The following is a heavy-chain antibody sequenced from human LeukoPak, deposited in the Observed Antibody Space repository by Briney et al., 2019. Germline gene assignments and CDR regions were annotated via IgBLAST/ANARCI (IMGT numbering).Heavy chain of an antibody. Sequence: PGGSLRLSCAASGFTFSSYWMHWVRQAPGKGLVWVSRINRDGSSTTYADSVKGRFTISRDNAKNTLYLQMNSLRAEDTAVYYCARGYSYGDGGYFDYWGLGTLVTVSS. CDR3: ARGYSYGDGGYFDY. J-gene: IGHJ4*02. CDR1: GFTFSSYW. CDR2: INRDGSST. V-gene: IGHV3-74*01. D-gene: IGHD5-18*01.